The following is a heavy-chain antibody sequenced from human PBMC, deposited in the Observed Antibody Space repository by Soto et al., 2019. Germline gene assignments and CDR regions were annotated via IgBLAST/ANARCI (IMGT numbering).Heavy chain of an antibody. V-gene: IGHV1-18*01. D-gene: IGHD3-3*01. CDR1: GSTFTSYG. CDR2: ISAYNGNT. J-gene: IGHJ4*02. CDR3: ATRDLRFLEWSPLDY. Sequence: ASVTGSCKASGSTFTSYGIIWVRQAPGQGLEWMGWISAYNGNTNYAQKLQGRVTMTTDTSTSTAYMELRSLRSDDTAVNYCATRDLRFLEWSPLDYWGQGTLVTVSS.